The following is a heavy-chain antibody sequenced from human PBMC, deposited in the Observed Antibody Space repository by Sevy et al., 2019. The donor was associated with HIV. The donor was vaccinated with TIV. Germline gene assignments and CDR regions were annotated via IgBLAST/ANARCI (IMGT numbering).Heavy chain of an antibody. J-gene: IGHJ4*02. CDR2: ISWHSANI. D-gene: IGHD6-19*01. CDR1: GFTFDDYA. CDR3: AKAENRPYSSGWYDY. V-gene: IGHV3-9*01. Sequence: GGSLRLSCAASGFTFDDYAMHWARQAPGKGLEWVSGISWHSANIGYADSVKGRFTISRDNAKNSLYLQMNSLRAEDTALYYCAKAENRPYSSGWYDYWGQGTLVTVSS.